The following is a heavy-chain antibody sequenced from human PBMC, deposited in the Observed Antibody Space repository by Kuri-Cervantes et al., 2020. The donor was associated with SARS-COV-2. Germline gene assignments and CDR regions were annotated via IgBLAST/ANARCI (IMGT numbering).Heavy chain of an antibody. D-gene: IGHD2-21*01. CDR2: ISYDGKNK. V-gene: IGHV3-30*18. CDR1: GFNFSRTD. J-gene: IGHJ4*02. Sequence: GRSLKISCVASGFNFSRTDMHWVRQAPGKGLEWVAFISYDGKNKKCIASGKGRFTISRDTSQNTLYLQMKSLRSEDTAIYYCAKDRVGVHDFWGQGTLVTVSS. CDR3: AKDRVGVHDF.